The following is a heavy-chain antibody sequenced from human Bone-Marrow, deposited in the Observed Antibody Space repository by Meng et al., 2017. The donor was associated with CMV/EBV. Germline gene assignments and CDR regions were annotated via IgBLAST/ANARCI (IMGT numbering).Heavy chain of an antibody. Sequence: GSLRLSCTVSGGSVSSGSYYWSWIRQPPGKGLEWIGYIYYSGSTNYNPSLKSRVTISVDTSKNQFSLKLSSVTAADTAIYYCARGGSYWDWGQGTLVTVSS. J-gene: IGHJ4*02. D-gene: IGHD1-26*01. CDR3: ARGGSYWD. CDR1: GGSVSSGSYY. V-gene: IGHV4-61*01. CDR2: IYYSGST.